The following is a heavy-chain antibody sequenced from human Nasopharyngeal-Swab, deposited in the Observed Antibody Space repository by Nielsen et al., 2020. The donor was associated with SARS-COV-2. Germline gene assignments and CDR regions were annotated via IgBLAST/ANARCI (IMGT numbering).Heavy chain of an antibody. J-gene: IGHJ6*02. CDR1: GFTFDDYA. CDR3: AKAITMVRGVTYGMDV. CDR2: IRWNSGSI. V-gene: IGHV3-9*01. D-gene: IGHD3-10*01. Sequence: SLKISCEASGFTFDDYAMHWVRQDPGKGLEWVSGIRWNSGSIGYADSVKGRFTISRDNAKNSLYLQMNSLRAEDTALYYCAKAITMVRGVTYGMDVWGHGTTVTVSS.